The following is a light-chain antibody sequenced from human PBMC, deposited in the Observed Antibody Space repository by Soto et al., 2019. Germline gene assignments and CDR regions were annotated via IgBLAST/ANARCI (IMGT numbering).Light chain of an antibody. CDR1: QDIRSD. Sequence: AIQMTQFPSSXSASVGDRVTITCRASQDIRSDLGWYQQRPGKAPNLLIYATSSLQSGVPSRFSGSGSGTDFFLTISSLQPEDFATYYCLQDNNYPLTFGGGTKV. CDR2: ATS. J-gene: IGKJ4*01. V-gene: IGKV1-6*01. CDR3: LQDNNYPLT.